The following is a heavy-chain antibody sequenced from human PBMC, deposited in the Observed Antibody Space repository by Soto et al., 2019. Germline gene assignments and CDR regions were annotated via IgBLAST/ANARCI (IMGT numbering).Heavy chain of an antibody. J-gene: IGHJ3*02. CDR1: GFTFSSYG. CDR2: IRDDGSNK. D-gene: IGHD3-22*01. Sequence: GGSLRLSSAASGFTFSSYGMHWVRQAPGKWLEWVADIRDDGSNKYYADSVKGRFTISRDNSKNTLYLQMNILRAEDTAVYYCATGVHYYDSSGYYPSYAFDIWGHGTMVTVSS. V-gene: IGHV3-33*03. CDR3: ATGVHYYDSSGYYPSYAFDI.